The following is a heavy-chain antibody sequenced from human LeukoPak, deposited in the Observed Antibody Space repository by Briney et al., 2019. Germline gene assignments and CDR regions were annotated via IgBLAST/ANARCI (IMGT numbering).Heavy chain of an antibody. CDR1: GDSISSSRYY. Sequence: SETLSLTCTVSGDSISSSRYYWGWIRQPPGKGLEWIGSVSYSGSPYYNPSLKSRVTASVDTSKNQFSLRLSSVTATDTAMYYCARHGWDYPSGTYYTFDPWGQGTLVTVSS. CDR3: ARHGWDYPSGTYYTFDP. V-gene: IGHV4-39*01. D-gene: IGHD3-10*01. J-gene: IGHJ5*02. CDR2: VSYSGSP.